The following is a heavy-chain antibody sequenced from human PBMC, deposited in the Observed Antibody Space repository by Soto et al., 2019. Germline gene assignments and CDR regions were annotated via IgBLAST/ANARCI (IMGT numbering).Heavy chain of an antibody. J-gene: IGHJ4*02. CDR3: ARGGAARPDY. D-gene: IGHD6-6*01. Sequence: EVQLVESGGGLVQPGGSLRLSCAASGFTFSNYGMNWVRQSPGKGLAWVSYISSSTATKQYADPVKGRFTISRDNAKNSLYLQMNSLRDEDTAVYYCARGGAARPDYWGQGTLVTVSS. CDR2: ISSSTATK. CDR1: GFTFSNYG. V-gene: IGHV3-48*02.